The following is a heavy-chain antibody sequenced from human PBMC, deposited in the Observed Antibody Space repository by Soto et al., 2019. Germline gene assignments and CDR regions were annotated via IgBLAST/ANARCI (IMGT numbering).Heavy chain of an antibody. V-gene: IGHV4-39*01. D-gene: IGHD3-3*01. J-gene: IGHJ4*02. CDR2: IYYSGST. Sequence: SQTLSLTCTVSGGSISSSSYYWSWIRQPPGKGLEWIGSIYYSGSTYYNPSLKSRVTISVDTSKNQFSLKLSSVTAADTAVYYCAGRRATIFGVVDFDYWGQGTLVTSPQ. CDR3: AGRRATIFGVVDFDY. CDR1: GGSISSSSYY.